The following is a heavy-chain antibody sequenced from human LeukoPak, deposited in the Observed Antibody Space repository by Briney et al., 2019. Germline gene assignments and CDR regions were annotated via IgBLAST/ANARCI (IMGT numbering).Heavy chain of an antibody. CDR2: IYYSGNT. D-gene: IGHD4/OR15-4a*01. CDR1: GDSMSSGGHP. V-gene: IGHV4-30-2*03. Sequence: SETLSLTCAVSGDSMSSGGHPWSWIRQSPGKGLEWIGYIYYSGNTFYNPSLKSRVTISVDTSKNQFSLKLSSVTAADTAVYYCARHHAKAWFDPWVQGTLVTVSS. CDR3: ARHHAKAWFDP. J-gene: IGHJ5*02.